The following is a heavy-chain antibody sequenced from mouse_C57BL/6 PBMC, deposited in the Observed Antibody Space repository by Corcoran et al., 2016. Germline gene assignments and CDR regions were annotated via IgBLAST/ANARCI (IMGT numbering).Heavy chain of an antibody. J-gene: IGHJ1*03. Sequence: EVQLQQSGPELVKPGASVKISCKASGYTFTDYYMNWVKQSHGKSLEWIGDINPNNGGTSYNQKFKGKATLTVDKSSSTAYMELRSLTSEDSAVYYCARREYYGSSHWYFDVWGTGTTVTVSS. CDR1: GYTFTDYY. V-gene: IGHV1-26*01. CDR2: INPNNGGT. D-gene: IGHD1-1*01. CDR3: ARREYYGSSHWYFDV.